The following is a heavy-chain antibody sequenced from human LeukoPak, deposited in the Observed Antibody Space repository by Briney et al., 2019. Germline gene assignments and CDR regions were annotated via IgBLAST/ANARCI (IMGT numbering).Heavy chain of an antibody. CDR1: GFTVSNNY. J-gene: IGHJ3*01. CDR3: ARGGFDILSGSYDAFDV. V-gene: IGHV3-53*01. CDR2: IYSGVNT. Sequence: GGSLRLSCAASGFTVSNNYMSWVRQAPGKGLECVSLIYSGVNTYYADSVKGRFTISRDNSKNTVHLQMKGLRVEDTAVYYCARGGFDILSGSYDAFDVWGQGTMVTVSS. D-gene: IGHD3-9*01.